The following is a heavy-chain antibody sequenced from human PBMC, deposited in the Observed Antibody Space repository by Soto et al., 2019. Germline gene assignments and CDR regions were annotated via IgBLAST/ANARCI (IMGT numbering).Heavy chain of an antibody. CDR1: GFTFGDYA. D-gene: IGHD3-16*02. CDR3: GFPPYYDYNWGSYRPFTDY. J-gene: IGHJ4*02. CDR2: IRSKAYGGTT. V-gene: IGHV3-49*03. Sequence: EVQLVESGGGLVQPGRSLRLSCTASGFTFGDYAMSWFRQAPGKGLEWVGFIRSKAYGGTTEYAASVKGRFTISRDDSKSIAYLQMNSLKTEDTAVYYCGFPPYYDYNWGSYRPFTDYWGQGTLVTVSS.